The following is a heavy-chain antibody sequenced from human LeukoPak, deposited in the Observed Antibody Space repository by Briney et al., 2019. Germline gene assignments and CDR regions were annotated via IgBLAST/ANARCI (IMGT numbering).Heavy chain of an antibody. J-gene: IGHJ5*02. CDR3: ASARRSSSSGRGWFDP. CDR2: IYYSGST. V-gene: IGHV4-39*07. D-gene: IGHD6-6*01. CDR1: GGSISSSSYY. Sequence: SETLSLTCTVSGGSISSSSYYWGWIRQPPGKGLEWIGSIYYSGSTYYNPSLKSRVTISVDTSKNQFSLKLSSVTAADTAVYYCASARRSSSSGRGWFDPWGQGTLVTVSS.